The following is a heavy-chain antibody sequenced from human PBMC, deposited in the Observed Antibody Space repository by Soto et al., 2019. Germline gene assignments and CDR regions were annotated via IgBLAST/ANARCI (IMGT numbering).Heavy chain of an antibody. Sequence: QVQLVQSGAEVKKPGASVKVSCRTSGYTFKHYHIHWVRQAPGKGLEWLGIINPASASTNYAQEFQARGTLTIAPSTTTVYMELTGLSADDTAIFYCARDLAAGDHWGQGTLVTVSS. V-gene: IGHV1-46*02. D-gene: IGHD6-13*01. J-gene: IGHJ4*02. CDR2: INPASAST. CDR1: GYTFKHYH. CDR3: ARDLAAGDH.